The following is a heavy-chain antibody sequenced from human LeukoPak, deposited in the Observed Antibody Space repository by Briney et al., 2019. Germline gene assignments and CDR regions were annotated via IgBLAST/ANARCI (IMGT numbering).Heavy chain of an antibody. Sequence: ASVKVSCKASGYSFTNYGISWVRQAPGQGLEWMGWISAYNGNTNYAQKLQGRVTVTTDTSTSTAYMELRSLRSDDTAVYYCATLGDCSSTSCGYNWFDPWGQGTLVTVSS. J-gene: IGHJ5*02. D-gene: IGHD2-2*01. V-gene: IGHV1-18*01. CDR2: ISAYNGNT. CDR1: GYSFTNYG. CDR3: ATLGDCSSTSCGYNWFDP.